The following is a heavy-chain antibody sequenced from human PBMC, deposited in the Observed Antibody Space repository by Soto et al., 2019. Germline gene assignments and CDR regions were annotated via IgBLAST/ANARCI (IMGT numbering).Heavy chain of an antibody. CDR2: IYYSGST. J-gene: IGHJ6*02. CDR1: GGSVSSGSYY. Sequence: SETLSLTCTVSGGSVSSGSYYWSWIRQPPGKGLEWIGYIYYSGSTNYNPSLKSRVTISVDTSKNQLSLKLSSVTAADTAVYYCARGRWVVRGVIDYYGMDVWGQGTTVTVSS. D-gene: IGHD3-10*01. CDR3: ARGRWVVRGVIDYYGMDV. V-gene: IGHV4-61*01.